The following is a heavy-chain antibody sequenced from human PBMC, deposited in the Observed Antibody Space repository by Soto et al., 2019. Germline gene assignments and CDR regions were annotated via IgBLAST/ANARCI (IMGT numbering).Heavy chain of an antibody. CDR2: ISGSSRYT. CDR3: ARHTSGWHYYDY. V-gene: IGHV3-11*06. CDR1: GFNFSDHY. Sequence: LRLSCAASGFNFSDHYMNWIRQAPGKGLEWVSYISGSSRYTNFADSVKGRFTISRDNAKNSLYLQMNSLRAEDTAVYYCARHTSGWHYYDYWGQGTPVTVSS. J-gene: IGHJ4*02. D-gene: IGHD6-19*01.